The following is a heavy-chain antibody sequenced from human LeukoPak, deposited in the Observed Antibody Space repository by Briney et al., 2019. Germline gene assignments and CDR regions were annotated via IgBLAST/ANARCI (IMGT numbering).Heavy chain of an antibody. Sequence: SETLSLTCTVSGGSLGSGSDYWSWIRQPAGKGLEWIGRISSSGSTNYNPSLKSRVTMSVDTSKNQFSLTLTSVTAADTAVYYCAREGWSSHSGYWGQGSLVTVSS. D-gene: IGHD6-13*01. J-gene: IGHJ4*02. CDR3: AREGWSSHSGY. V-gene: IGHV4-61*02. CDR1: GGSLGSGSDY. CDR2: ISSSGST.